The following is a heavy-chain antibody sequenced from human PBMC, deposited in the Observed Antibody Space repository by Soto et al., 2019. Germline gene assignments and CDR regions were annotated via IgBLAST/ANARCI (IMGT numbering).Heavy chain of an antibody. J-gene: IGHJ6*02. CDR2: INSDGSST. D-gene: IGHD2-15*01. V-gene: IGHV3-74*01. CDR3: ARDKGYCSGGSCYSDYYYGMDV. Sequence: GGSLRLSWAAYGFTFSSDWMHWVRQAPGKGLVWVSRINSDGSSTSYADSVKGRFTISRDNAKNTLYLQMNSLRAEDTAVYYCARDKGYCSGGSCYSDYYYGMDVWGQGTTVTVSS. CDR1: GFTFSSDW.